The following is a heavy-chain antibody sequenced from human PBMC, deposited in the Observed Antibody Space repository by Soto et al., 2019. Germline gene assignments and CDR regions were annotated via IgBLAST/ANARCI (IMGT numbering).Heavy chain of an antibody. CDR2: IIPIFGTA. D-gene: IGHD2-8*02. CDR3: ARERLVVRARYYYYGMDV. J-gene: IGHJ6*02. CDR1: GGTFSSYA. Sequence: QVQLVQSGAEVKKPGSSVKVSCKASGGTFSSYAISWVRQAPGQGLEWMGGIIPIFGTANYAQKLQGRVTITADESTSKADMELSSLRSEDTAVYYCARERLVVRARYYYYGMDVWGQGTTVTVSS. V-gene: IGHV1-69*01.